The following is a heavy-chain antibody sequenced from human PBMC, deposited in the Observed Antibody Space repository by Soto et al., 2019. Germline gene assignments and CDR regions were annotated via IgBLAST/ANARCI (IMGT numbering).Heavy chain of an antibody. D-gene: IGHD2-2*01. J-gene: IGHJ6*01. V-gene: IGHV1-69*01. Sequence: QVQLVQSGAEVKKPGSSVKVSCKASGGTFSSYAISWVRQAPGQGLEWMGGFIPIFGTANYAQKFQGRVKITADESTSTAYMELSSLRSEDTAVYYCAHIVVVPAARRYCYYGMDVWGQGTTVTVSS. CDR2: FIPIFGTA. CDR3: AHIVVVPAARRYCYYGMDV. CDR1: GGTFSSYA.